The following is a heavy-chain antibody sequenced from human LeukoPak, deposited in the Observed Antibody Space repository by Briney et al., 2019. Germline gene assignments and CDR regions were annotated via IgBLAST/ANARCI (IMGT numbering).Heavy chain of an antibody. CDR3: ASGELDSLYYFDY. Sequence: PGGSLRLFCAASGFTFSTYLMHWVRQAPGKGLVWVSRIHGDGISTTYADSVKGRFTISRDNAKNTLYLQMNSLRAEDTAVYFCASGELDSLYYFDYWGQGTLVTVSS. J-gene: IGHJ4*02. V-gene: IGHV3-74*01. CDR2: IHGDGIST. D-gene: IGHD1-1*01. CDR1: GFTFSTYL.